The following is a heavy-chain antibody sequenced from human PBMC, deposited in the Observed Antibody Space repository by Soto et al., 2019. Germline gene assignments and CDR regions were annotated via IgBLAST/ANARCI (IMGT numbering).Heavy chain of an antibody. Sequence: EVQLLDSGGGLVQPGGSLRLSCAASGFTFVSYAMSWVRQAPGMGLEWVSTINGFGSSTYYADSVKGRFTISRDNSKNALYLQMDSLRAEDTAVYYCAKLAPQQYAFGYFDYWGQGTLLTVSS. D-gene: IGHD3-16*01. CDR1: GFTFVSYA. V-gene: IGHV3-23*01. CDR2: INGFGSST. J-gene: IGHJ4*02. CDR3: AKLAPQQYAFGYFDY.